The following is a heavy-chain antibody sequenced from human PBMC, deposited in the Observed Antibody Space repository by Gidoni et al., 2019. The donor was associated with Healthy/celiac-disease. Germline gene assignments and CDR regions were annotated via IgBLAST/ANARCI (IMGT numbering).Heavy chain of an antibody. J-gene: IGHJ5*02. CDR3: ARHGFVTIFGVVTKYNWFDP. V-gene: IGHV4-39*01. CDR1: GGSISSSSYY. D-gene: IGHD3-3*01. Sequence: QLQLQESGPGLVKPSETLSLTCTVSGGSISSSSYYWGWIRQPPGKGLEWIGSIYYSGSTYYNPSLKSRVTISVDTSKNQFSLKLSSVTAADTAVYYCARHGFVTIFGVVTKYNWFDPWGQGTLVTVSS. CDR2: IYYSGST.